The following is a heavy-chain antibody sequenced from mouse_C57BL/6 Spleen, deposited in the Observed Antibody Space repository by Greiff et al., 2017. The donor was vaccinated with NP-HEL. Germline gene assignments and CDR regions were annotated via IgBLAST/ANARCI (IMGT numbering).Heavy chain of an antibody. Sequence: EVKLQESGPELVKPGASVKMSCKASGYTFTDYNMHWVKQSHGKSLEWIGYINPNNGGTSYNQKFKGKATLNVNKSSSTAYMELRSLTSEDSAVYYCAREGNYYGSILHYYAMDYWGQGTSVTVSS. V-gene: IGHV1-22*01. J-gene: IGHJ4*01. CDR1: GYTFTDYN. CDR2: INPNNGGT. CDR3: AREGNYYGSILHYYAMDY. D-gene: IGHD1-1*01.